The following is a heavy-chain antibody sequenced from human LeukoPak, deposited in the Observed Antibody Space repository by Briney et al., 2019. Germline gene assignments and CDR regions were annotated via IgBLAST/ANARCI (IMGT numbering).Heavy chain of an antibody. Sequence: ASVTVSFKASGYTFTSYAMHWVRQAPGQRLEWMGWINAGNGNTKYSQKFQGRVTITRDTSASTAYMELSSLRSEDTAVYYCARGTITGTTGGADYWGQGTLVTVSS. CDR3: ARGTITGTTGGADY. V-gene: IGHV1-3*01. CDR1: GYTFTSYA. CDR2: INAGNGNT. D-gene: IGHD1-20*01. J-gene: IGHJ4*02.